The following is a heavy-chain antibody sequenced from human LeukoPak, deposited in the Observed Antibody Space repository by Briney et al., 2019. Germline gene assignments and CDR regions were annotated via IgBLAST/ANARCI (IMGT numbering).Heavy chain of an antibody. CDR1: GYTFTNFG. CDR3: ARAGGWARGDYKADAFDI. J-gene: IGHJ3*02. D-gene: IGHD6-19*01. CDR2: ISVYKGDT. V-gene: IGHV1-18*01. Sequence: ASVMVSCKASGYTFTNFGISWVRQAPGQGLEWMGWISVYKGDTNYAQILQGRVTMTTDTSTSTAYMELRSLRSDDTAVYYCARAGGWARGDYKADAFDIWGQGTMVTVSS.